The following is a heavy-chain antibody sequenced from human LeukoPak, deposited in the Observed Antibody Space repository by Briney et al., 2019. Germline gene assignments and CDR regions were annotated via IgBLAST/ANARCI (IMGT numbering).Heavy chain of an antibody. V-gene: IGHV3-15*01. CDR2: IKSKTDGGTT. CDR3: TTRGGSFSIFDY. Sequence: GGSLRLSCAASGFTYSDAWMSWVRQAPGKGLEWVGRIKSKTDGGTTDYAAPVKGRFTISRDDSKNTLYLQMNSLKTEDTAVYYCTTRGGSFSIFDYWGQGTLVTVSS. D-gene: IGHD1-26*01. J-gene: IGHJ4*02. CDR1: GFTYSDAW.